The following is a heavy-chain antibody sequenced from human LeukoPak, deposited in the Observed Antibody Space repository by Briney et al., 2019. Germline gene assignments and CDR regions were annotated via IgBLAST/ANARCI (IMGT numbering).Heavy chain of an antibody. D-gene: IGHD3-9*01. CDR1: GGAISNYY. V-gene: IGHV4-59*01. CDR3: ARADYDILTGSPWYFDY. Sequence: PSETLSLTCTVSGGAISNYYWNWIRQPPGKGLEWIGYIYSSGSTNYNPSLKSRVTISVDTSKTQFSLNLTSVTAADTAVYYCARADYDILTGSPWYFDYWGQGSLVTVSS. J-gene: IGHJ4*02. CDR2: IYSSGST.